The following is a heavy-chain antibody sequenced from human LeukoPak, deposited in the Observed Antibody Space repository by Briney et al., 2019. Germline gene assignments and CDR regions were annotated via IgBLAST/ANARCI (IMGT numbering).Heavy chain of an antibody. Sequence: SETLSLTCTVSGGSISSSSYYWGWIRQPPGKGLEWIGSIYYSGNTFYNPSLKSRVTISVDTSKNHFSLKLSSVTAADTAVYYCARLASGSGWYRSWFDPWGQGTLVTVSS. D-gene: IGHD6-19*01. CDR3: ARLASGSGWYRSWFDP. CDR1: GGSISSSSYY. CDR2: IYYSGNT. V-gene: IGHV4-39*07. J-gene: IGHJ5*02.